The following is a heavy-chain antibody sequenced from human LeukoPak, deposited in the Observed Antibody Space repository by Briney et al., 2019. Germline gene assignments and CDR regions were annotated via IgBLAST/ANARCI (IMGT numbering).Heavy chain of an antibody. V-gene: IGHV4-38-2*02. D-gene: IGHD3-9*01. Sequence: SETLSLTCAVSGYSISSGYFWVWIRQSPGKGLQWIGSVYHTGSTYYNLSLESPVTISVDTSKNQFSLNLHSVTAADTAVYYCARDLGLTISHNWFDPWGQGTLVTVFS. CDR2: VYHTGST. J-gene: IGHJ5*02. CDR1: GYSISSGYF. CDR3: ARDLGLTISHNWFDP.